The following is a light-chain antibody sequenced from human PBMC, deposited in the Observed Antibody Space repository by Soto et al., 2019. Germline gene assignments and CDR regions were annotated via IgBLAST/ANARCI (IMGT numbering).Light chain of an antibody. V-gene: IGKV3-15*01. J-gene: IGKJ5*01. CDR1: ESIGNN. CDR2: GAS. CDR3: QQYNTWPPIT. Sequence: ERVMTQSPATLSISPGERATLFCRASESIGNNLAWYQQKPGQVPRLLMYGASTRATGIPARFSGSGSGTEFTLTISNLQSEDFAVYYCQQYNTWPPITFGQGTRLEI.